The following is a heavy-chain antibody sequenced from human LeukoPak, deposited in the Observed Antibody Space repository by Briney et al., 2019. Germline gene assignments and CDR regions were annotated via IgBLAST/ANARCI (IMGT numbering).Heavy chain of an antibody. D-gene: IGHD6-6*01. CDR3: ARTIYGGSSSGY. V-gene: IGHV3-30-3*01. Sequence: PGGSLRLSCAASGFTFSSYAMHWVRQAPGKGLEWVAVISYDGSNKYYADSVKGRFTISRDNAKNSLYLQMNSLRAEDTAVYYCARTIYGGSSSGYWGQGALVTVSS. J-gene: IGHJ4*02. CDR2: ISYDGSNK. CDR1: GFTFSSYA.